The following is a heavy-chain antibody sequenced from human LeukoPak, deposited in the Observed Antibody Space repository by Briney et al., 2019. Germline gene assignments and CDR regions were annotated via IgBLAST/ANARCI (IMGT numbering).Heavy chain of an antibody. CDR2: INSDGSST. V-gene: IGHV3-74*01. Sequence: GGSLRLSCAASGFTFSSYWMHWVRQAPGKGLVWVSRINSDGSSTSYAYSVKGRFTISRDNAKNTLYLQMNSLRAEDTAVYYCASKGLGDFWSGYYNYYYYYMDVWGKGTTVTVSS. CDR1: GFTFSSYW. D-gene: IGHD3-3*01. CDR3: ASKGLGDFWSGYYNYYYYYMDV. J-gene: IGHJ6*03.